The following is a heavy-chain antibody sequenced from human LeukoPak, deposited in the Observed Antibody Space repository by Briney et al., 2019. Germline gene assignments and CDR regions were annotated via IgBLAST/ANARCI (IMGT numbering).Heavy chain of an antibody. CDR2: INNDGSST. D-gene: IGHD3-9*01. CDR3: VRDYENLTGSKTRFHY. CDR1: GFTFSSYW. J-gene: IGHJ4*02. V-gene: IGHV3-74*01. Sequence: GGSLRLSCGASGFTFSSYWMHWVRQAPGEGLVWVSRINNDGSSTSYADSVQGRFTISRDNAKNTLYLQMNSLRAEDTAVYYCVRDYENLTGSKTRFHYWGQGTLVTVSS.